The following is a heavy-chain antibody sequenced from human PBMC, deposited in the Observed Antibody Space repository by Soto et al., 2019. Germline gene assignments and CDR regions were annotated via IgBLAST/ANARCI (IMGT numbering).Heavy chain of an antibody. CDR2: IYYSGST. D-gene: IGHD3-3*01. V-gene: IGHV4-31*03. J-gene: IGHJ6*02. Sequence: SETLSLTCTVSGGSISSGGYYWSWIRQHPGKGLEWIGYIYYSGSTYYNPSLKSRVTISVDTSKNQFSLKLSSVTAADTAVYYCAREGGYDFWRGFASVAYGMDVWGPGTTVPVYS. CDR1: GGSISSGGYY. CDR3: AREGGYDFWRGFASVAYGMDV.